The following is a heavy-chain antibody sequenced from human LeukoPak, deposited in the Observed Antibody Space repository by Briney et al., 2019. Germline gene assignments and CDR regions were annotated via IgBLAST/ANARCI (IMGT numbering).Heavy chain of an antibody. V-gene: IGHV4-59*08. J-gene: IGHJ5*02. Sequence: SETLSLTCTVSGGSISSYYWSWIRQPPGKGLEWIGYIYYSGSTNYNPSLKSRVTISVDTSKNQFSLKPSSVTAADTAVYYCARLGSYYDYVWGSYRPNWFDPWGQGTPVTVSS. CDR2: IYYSGST. CDR1: GGSISSYY. CDR3: ARLGSYYDYVWGSYRPNWFDP. D-gene: IGHD3-16*02.